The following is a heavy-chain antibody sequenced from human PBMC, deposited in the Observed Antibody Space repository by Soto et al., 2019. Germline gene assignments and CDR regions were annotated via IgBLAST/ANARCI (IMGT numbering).Heavy chain of an antibody. J-gene: IGHJ4*02. CDR2: ISAYNGNT. Sequence: ASVKVSCKASGYTFTSNPMNWVRQAPGQGLEWMGWISAYNGNTNYAQKLQGRVTMTTDTSTSTAYMELRSLRSDDTAVYYCAREDYSNNDYWGQGTLVTVSS. CDR1: GYTFTSNP. V-gene: IGHV1-18*01. D-gene: IGHD4-4*01. CDR3: AREDYSNNDY.